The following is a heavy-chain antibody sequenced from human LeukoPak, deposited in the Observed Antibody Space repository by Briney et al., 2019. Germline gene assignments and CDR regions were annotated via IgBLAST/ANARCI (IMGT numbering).Heavy chain of an antibody. CDR1: GFTFSSYS. Sequence: PGGSLRLSCAASGFTFSSYSMNWVRQAPGKGLEWIGSIYYSGSTYYNPSLKSRVTISVDTPKNQFSLKLSSVTAADTAVYYCASNRGMGAYFDSWGQGTLVTVST. CDR2: IYYSGST. J-gene: IGHJ4*02. V-gene: IGHV4-39*07. CDR3: ASNRGMGAYFDS. D-gene: IGHD1-26*01.